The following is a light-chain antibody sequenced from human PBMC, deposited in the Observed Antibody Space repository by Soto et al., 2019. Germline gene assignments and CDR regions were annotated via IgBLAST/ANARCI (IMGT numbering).Light chain of an antibody. CDR1: HTINSC. CDR2: KAS. Sequence: DIQINQSASTLSANIGDRVTMTCRASHTINSCLAWYQQKPGKAPKLLIYKASYLQSWVPSTFSGSGSGTEFTLTISSLQPDDFATYYCQQYKSYSSWTFGQGTKVDIK. J-gene: IGKJ1*01. V-gene: IGKV1-5*03. CDR3: QQYKSYSSWT.